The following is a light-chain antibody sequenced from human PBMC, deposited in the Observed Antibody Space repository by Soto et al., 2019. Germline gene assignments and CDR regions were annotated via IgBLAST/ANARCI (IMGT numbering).Light chain of an antibody. Sequence: QSALTQPASVSGSPGQSITISCTGTSSDVGAYTYVSWYQQHPGKASKLMVHDVSHRPSLISHRFSGSKSGNTASLTISGLQAEDEADYYCCSYTSGSTYVFGTGTKVTVL. CDR3: CSYTSGSTYV. J-gene: IGLJ1*01. CDR2: DVS. CDR1: SSDVGAYTY. V-gene: IGLV2-14*01.